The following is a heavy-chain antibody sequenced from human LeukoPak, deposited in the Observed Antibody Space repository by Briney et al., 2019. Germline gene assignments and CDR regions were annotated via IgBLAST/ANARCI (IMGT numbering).Heavy chain of an antibody. V-gene: IGHV3-30-3*01. J-gene: IGHJ4*02. D-gene: IGHD1-26*01. CDR1: GFTFSSYA. CDR3: ARDKWELPLMAFDY. Sequence: GRSLRLSCAASGFTFSSYAMHWVRQAPGKGLEWVAVISYDGSNKYYADSVKGRFTISRDNSKNTLYLQMNSLRAEDTAVYYCARDKWELPLMAFDYWGQGTLVTVSS. CDR2: ISYDGSNK.